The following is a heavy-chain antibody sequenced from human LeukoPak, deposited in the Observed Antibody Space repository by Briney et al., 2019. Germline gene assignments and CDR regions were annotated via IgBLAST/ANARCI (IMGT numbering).Heavy chain of an antibody. V-gene: IGHV3-11*06. J-gene: IGHJ4*02. CDR1: GFTFSDYY. Sequence: GGSLRLSCAASGFTFSDYYMTWIRQAPGKGLEWVSYISNSASYTNYADSVKGRFTISRDNAKNSLYLQMSTLKAEDTAVYYCASGGAAAGIDYWGQGTLVTVSS. D-gene: IGHD6-13*01. CDR2: ISNSASYT. CDR3: ASGGAAAGIDY.